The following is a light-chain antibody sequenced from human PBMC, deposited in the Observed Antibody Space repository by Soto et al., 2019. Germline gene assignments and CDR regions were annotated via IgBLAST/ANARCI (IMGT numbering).Light chain of an antibody. CDR2: EVS. V-gene: IGLV2-23*02. CDR3: CSYAGSSTLPLYV. J-gene: IGLJ1*01. Sequence: QSVLTQPASVSGSPGQSITISCTGTSSDVGSYNLVSWYQQHPGKAPKLMIYEVSKRPSGVSNRFSGSKSGNTASLTISGLQAEDEADYYCCSYAGSSTLPLYVFGTGTKVTVL. CDR1: SSDVGSYNL.